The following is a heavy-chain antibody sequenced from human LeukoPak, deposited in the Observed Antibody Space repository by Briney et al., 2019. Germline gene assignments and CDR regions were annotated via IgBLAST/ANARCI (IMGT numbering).Heavy chain of an antibody. J-gene: IGHJ4*02. V-gene: IGHV3-30*18. CDR1: GFTFSSYG. CDR3: AKDDTAMAPGVFDY. D-gene: IGHD5-18*01. CDR2: MSYDGSNK. Sequence: PGGSLRLSCAASGFTFSSYGMHWVRQAPGKGLEWVAVMSYDGSNKYYADSVKGRFTISRDNSKNTLYLQMNSLRAEDTAVYYCAKDDTAMAPGVFDYWGQGTLVTVSS.